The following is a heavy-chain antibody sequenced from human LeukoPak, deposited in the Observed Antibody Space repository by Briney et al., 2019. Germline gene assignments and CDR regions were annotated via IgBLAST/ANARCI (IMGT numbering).Heavy chain of an antibody. CDR3: ARQQSDTSLFDP. V-gene: IGHV4-39*01. J-gene: IGHJ5*02. CDR2: IFYSGSA. Sequence: PSEALSLTCIVSGDSISSTSYYWAWIRQPPGKGLEWIGMIFYSGSAYYTPSLRGRVTLSVDTSRNQFSLNLISVTAADTGVYFCARQQSDTSLFDPWGQGTLVTVSS. D-gene: IGHD2-21*02. CDR1: GDSISSTSYY.